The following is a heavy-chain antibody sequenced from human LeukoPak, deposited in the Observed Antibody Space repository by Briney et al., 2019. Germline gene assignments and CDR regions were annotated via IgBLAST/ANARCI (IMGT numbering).Heavy chain of an antibody. J-gene: IGHJ6*02. Sequence: PSETLSLTCAVYGGSFSGYYWSWIRQPPGKGLEWIGEINHSGSTNYNPSLKSRVTISVDTSKNQFSLKLSSVTAADTAVYYCARGDENYYGSGSPLDVWGQGTTVTVSS. CDR3: ARGDENYYGSGSPLDV. CDR2: INHSGST. D-gene: IGHD3-10*01. CDR1: GGSFSGYY. V-gene: IGHV4-34*01.